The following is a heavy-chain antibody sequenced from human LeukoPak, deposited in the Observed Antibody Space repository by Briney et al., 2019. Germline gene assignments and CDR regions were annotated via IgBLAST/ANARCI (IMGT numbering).Heavy chain of an antibody. CDR3: AKNQLLTLTYYFDY. CDR2: ISSSGSTI. V-gene: IGHV3-11*01. D-gene: IGHD2-2*01. Sequence: GGSLRLSCAASGFTFSDYYMSWIRQAPGKGLEWVSYISSSGSTIYYADSVKGRFTISRDNSKNTLYLQMNSLRAEDTAVYYCAKNQLLTLTYYFDYWGQGTLVTVSS. CDR1: GFTFSDYY. J-gene: IGHJ4*02.